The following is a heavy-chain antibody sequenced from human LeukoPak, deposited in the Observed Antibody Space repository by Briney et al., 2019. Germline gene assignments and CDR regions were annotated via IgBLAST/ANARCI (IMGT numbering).Heavy chain of an antibody. CDR3: ARAGGPYCGGDCFDY. CDR1: GGTFSSYA. CDR2: IIPIFGTA. V-gene: IGHV1-69*13. J-gene: IGHJ4*02. D-gene: IGHD2-21*01. Sequence: SVKVSCKASGGTFSSYAISWVRQAPGQGLEWMGGIIPIFGTANYAQKFQGRVTITADESTSTAYMELSSLRSEDTAVYHCARAGGPYCGGDCFDYWGQGTLVTVSS.